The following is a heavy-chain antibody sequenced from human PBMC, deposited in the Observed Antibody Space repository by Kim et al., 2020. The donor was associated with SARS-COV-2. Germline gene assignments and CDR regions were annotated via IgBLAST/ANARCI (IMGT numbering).Heavy chain of an antibody. J-gene: IGHJ4*02. D-gene: IGHD5-18*01. CDR3: AREDTAMVTII. Sequence: SETLSLTCTVSGGSISSYYWSWIRQPPGKGLEWIGYIYYSGSTNYNPSLKSRVTISVDTSKNQFSLKLSSVTAADTAVYYCAREDTAMVTIIWGQGTLVTVSS. CDR2: IYYSGST. CDR1: GGSISSYY. V-gene: IGHV4-59*01.